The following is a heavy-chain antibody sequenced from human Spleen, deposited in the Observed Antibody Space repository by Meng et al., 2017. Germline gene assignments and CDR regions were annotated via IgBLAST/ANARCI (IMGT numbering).Heavy chain of an antibody. CDR1: GFTFSSYG. V-gene: IGHV3-7*01. CDR3: AREERTYYYDSSGYGGYWYFDL. J-gene: IGHJ2*01. CDR2: IKQDGSEK. D-gene: IGHD3-22*01. Sequence: GESLKISCAASGFTFSSYGMSWVRQAPGKGLEWVANIKQDGSEKYYVDSVKGRFTISRDNAKNSLYLQMNSLRAEDTAVYYCAREERTYYYDSSGYGGYWYFDLWGRGTLVTVSS.